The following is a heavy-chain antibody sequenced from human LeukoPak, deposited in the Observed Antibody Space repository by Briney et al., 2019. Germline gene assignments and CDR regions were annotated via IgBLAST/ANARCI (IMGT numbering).Heavy chain of an antibody. V-gene: IGHV4-59*01. CDR1: GGSMSGFF. CDR3: ATIKRGNIFGFFDF. CDR2: IYYSGSST. J-gene: IGHJ4*02. D-gene: IGHD5-18*01. Sequence: PSETLSLTCTVSGGSMSGFFWTWIRQPPGRALEWIGSIYYSGSSTKYNPPLKSRVTISVDTSKNQFPLNLNSATAADTAVYYCATIKRGNIFGFFDFWGQGILVTVSS.